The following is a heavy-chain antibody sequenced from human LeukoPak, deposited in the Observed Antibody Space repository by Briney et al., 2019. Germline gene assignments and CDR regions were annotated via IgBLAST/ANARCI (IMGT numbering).Heavy chain of an antibody. CDR3: ARLVGGGSGTI. J-gene: IGHJ4*02. D-gene: IGHD3-10*01. CDR2: INWNGGST. Sequence: GRSLRLSCAASGFTFDDYGMSWVRRAPGKGLEWVSGINWNGGSTGYADSVKGRFTISRDNAKNSLYLQMNSLRAEDTALYYCARLVGGGSGTIGGQGTLVTVSS. CDR1: GFTFDDYG. V-gene: IGHV3-20*04.